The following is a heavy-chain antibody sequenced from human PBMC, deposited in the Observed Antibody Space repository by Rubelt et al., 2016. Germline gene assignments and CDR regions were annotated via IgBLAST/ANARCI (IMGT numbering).Heavy chain of an antibody. D-gene: IGHD3-10*01. CDR1: GGSISSSSYY. Sequence: QLQLQESGPGLVKPSETLSLTCTVSGGSISSSSYYWGWIRQPPGKGLEWIGSIYYSGSTYYNPSLKGRVTISVDTSKNQFSLKLSSVTAADTAVYYRARDDSENYYGSGSYNYWGQGTLVTVSS. V-gene: IGHV4-39*07. CDR3: ARDDSENYYGSGSYNY. CDR2: IYYSGST. J-gene: IGHJ4*02.